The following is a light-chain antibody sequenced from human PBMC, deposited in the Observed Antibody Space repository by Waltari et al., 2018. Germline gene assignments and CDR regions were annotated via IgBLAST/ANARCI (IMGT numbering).Light chain of an antibody. V-gene: IGLV1-44*01. CDR3: GAWDDNLDAYV. Sequence: QSVVTQPPSASGTPGQTVTISCSGTNSNVGRNNVNWYQQVPGAAPKVVIFSGNRRPSGVPDRVSGSKSGTSASLAISGLQSEDEADYFCGAWDDNLDAYVFGPGTSLTV. CDR1: NSNVGRNN. CDR2: SGN. J-gene: IGLJ1*01.